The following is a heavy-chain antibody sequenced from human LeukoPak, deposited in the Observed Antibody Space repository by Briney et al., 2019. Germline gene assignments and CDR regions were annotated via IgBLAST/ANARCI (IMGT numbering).Heavy chain of an antibody. J-gene: IGHJ3*02. CDR3: AKSLHDSTTFWSEFRGFDI. CDR2: IYSGGST. D-gene: IGHD2/OR15-2a*01. Sequence: PGGSLRLSCAASGFTVRSNFMSWVRQAPGKGLEWVSVIYSGGSTFYADSVKGRFTISRDNSKNTLWLQMNSLRAEDTAVYYCAKSLHDSTTFWSEFRGFDIWGQGTMVTVSS. V-gene: IGHV3-66*01. CDR1: GFTVRSNF.